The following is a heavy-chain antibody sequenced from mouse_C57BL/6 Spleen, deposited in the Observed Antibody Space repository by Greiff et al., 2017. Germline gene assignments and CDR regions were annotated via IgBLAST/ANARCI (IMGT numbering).Heavy chain of an antibody. Sequence: VQLQQSGPELVKPGASVKISCKASGYTFTDYYMNWVKQSHGKSLEWIGDINPNNGGTSYNQKFKGKATLAVDKSSSTAYMERRSLTSEDSAVYYCAYDYLYYFDYWGQGTTLTVSS. CDR3: AYDYLYYFDY. J-gene: IGHJ2*01. D-gene: IGHD2-4*01. V-gene: IGHV1-26*01. CDR2: INPNNGGT. CDR1: GYTFTDYY.